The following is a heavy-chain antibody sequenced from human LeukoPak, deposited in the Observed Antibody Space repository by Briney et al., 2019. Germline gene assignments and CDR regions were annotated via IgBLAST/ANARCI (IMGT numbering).Heavy chain of an antibody. V-gene: IGHV1-69*13. Sequence: ASVKVSCKASGGTFSNYAISWVRQAPGQGLEWMGGIIPIFGTANYAQKFQGRVTITADESTSTAYMELSSLRSEDTAVYYCARGRGDNYYDSSGFDYWGQGTLVTVSS. CDR3: ARGRGDNYYDSSGFDY. CDR1: GGTFSNYA. CDR2: IIPIFGTA. D-gene: IGHD3-22*01. J-gene: IGHJ4*02.